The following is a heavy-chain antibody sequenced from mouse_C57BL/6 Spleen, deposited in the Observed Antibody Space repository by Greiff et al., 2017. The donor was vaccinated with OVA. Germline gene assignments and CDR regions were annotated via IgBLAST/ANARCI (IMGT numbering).Heavy chain of an antibody. J-gene: IGHJ4*01. CDR2: ISNGGGST. Sequence: EVKLMESGGGLVQPGGSLKLSCAASGFTFSDYYMYWVRQTPEKRLEWVAYISNGGGSTYYPDTVKGRFTISRDNAKNTLYLQMSRLKSEDTAMYYCARHTDYDYDEGYAMDYWGQGTSVTVSS. CDR3: ARHTDYDYDEGYAMDY. V-gene: IGHV5-12*01. CDR1: GFTFSDYY. D-gene: IGHD2-4*01.